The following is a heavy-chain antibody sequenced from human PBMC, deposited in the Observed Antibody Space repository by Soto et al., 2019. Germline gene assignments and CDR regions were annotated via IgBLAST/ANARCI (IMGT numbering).Heavy chain of an antibody. CDR2: IYYTGSV. J-gene: IGHJ3*02. D-gene: IGHD5-12*01. Sequence: QVQLQESGPGLVKPSETLSLICTVSGGSVSSGSYYWSWIRQPPGKGLQWMGYIYYTGSVNYNPSLKSRVTISVDTSRNQVSLKLRSVTAADTAIYYCAGAPDGYICDDAFDIWGQGTMVTVS. V-gene: IGHV4-61*01. CDR1: GGSVSSGSYY. CDR3: AGAPDGYICDDAFDI.